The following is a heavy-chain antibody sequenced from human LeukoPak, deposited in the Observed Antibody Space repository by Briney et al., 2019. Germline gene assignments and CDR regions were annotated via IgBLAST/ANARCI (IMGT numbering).Heavy chain of an antibody. CDR3: ARVKGYCSSTSCSPKSGYYYYGMDV. CDR2: ISSSGSAI. CDR1: GFTFSDYY. Sequence: GGSLRLSCAASGFTFSDYYMSWIRQAPGKGLEWVSYISSSGSAIYYADSVKGRFTISRDNAKNSLYLQMNSLRAEDTAVYYCARVKGYCSSTSCSPKSGYYYYGMDVWGQGTTVTVSS. D-gene: IGHD2-2*01. V-gene: IGHV3-11*04. J-gene: IGHJ6*02.